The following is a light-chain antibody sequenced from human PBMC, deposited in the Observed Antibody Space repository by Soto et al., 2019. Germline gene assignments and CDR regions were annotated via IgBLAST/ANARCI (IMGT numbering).Light chain of an antibody. Sequence: DIQMTQSPSSLSASVGDRVTITCRASQNIDNYLNWYQQKPGKAPNLLIYAASSLQSGVPSRFAGSGSGTHFTLTISTLQPVDVGTYICQQSLSTPIYSFGQGTKVEIK. CDR2: AAS. V-gene: IGKV1-39*01. CDR3: QQSLSTPIYS. J-gene: IGKJ2*03. CDR1: QNIDNY.